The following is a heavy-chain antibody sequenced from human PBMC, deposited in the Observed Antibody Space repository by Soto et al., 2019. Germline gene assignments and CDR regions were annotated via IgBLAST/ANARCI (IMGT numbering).Heavy chain of an antibody. CDR1: GGSISSYY. Sequence: SETLSLTCTVSGGSISSYYWSWIRQPPGKGLEWIGYIYHGGSTYYNPSLKSRVTISVDTSKNQFSLELSSVTAADTAVYYCASIYDSSGYYYGNNWFDPWGQGTLVTVSS. V-gene: IGHV4-59*06. J-gene: IGHJ5*02. CDR3: ASIYDSSGYYYGNNWFDP. D-gene: IGHD3-22*01. CDR2: IYHGGST.